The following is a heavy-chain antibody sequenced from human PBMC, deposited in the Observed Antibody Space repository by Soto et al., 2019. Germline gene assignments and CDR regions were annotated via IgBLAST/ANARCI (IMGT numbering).Heavy chain of an antibody. CDR3: ARHRHPRGTVGATSPLDP. CDR1: CFSVSSNY. V-gene: IGHV3-53*01. CDR2: HYSGGST. Sequence: PVGSLRLSCAISCFSVSSNYLSWVRQAPWKGLEWVSVHYSGGSTYYADSVQGRFTISRDKSNNTLYLQMRRVRAEDTAVYFCARHRHPRGTVGATSPLDPWGQGTQVTVSS. J-gene: IGHJ5*02. D-gene: IGHD1-26*01.